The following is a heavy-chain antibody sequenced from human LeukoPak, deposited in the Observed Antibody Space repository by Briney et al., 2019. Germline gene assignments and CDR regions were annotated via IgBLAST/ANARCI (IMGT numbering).Heavy chain of an antibody. V-gene: IGHV3-23*01. CDR3: AKDNPPRRIGYNNFYFDY. CDR1: QFTFRSYA. D-gene: IGHD5-18*01. CDR2: ISGSGNDT. Sequence: GGSLRLSCEASQFTFRSYAMTWIRQAPGKGLEWVSTISGSGNDTYYADSVKGRFTISRDNSRSILYLQMNSLRAEDTALYYCAKDNPPRRIGYNNFYFDYWGQGTLVTVSS. J-gene: IGHJ4*02.